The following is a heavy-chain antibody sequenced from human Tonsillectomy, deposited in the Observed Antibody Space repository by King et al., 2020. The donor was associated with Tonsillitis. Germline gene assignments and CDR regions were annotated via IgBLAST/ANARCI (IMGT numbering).Heavy chain of an antibody. Sequence: QLVQSGGGLIQPGGSLRLSCAASGFTVSSNYMTWVRQAPGKGLEWVSVIYSGCSTFYADSWKGRFTISRDTSKNTLSLQLNSLRAEDTAVYYCARDLMGATAGFDYWGQGTLVTVSS. J-gene: IGHJ4*02. CDR2: IYSGCST. V-gene: IGHV3-53*01. CDR3: ARDLMGATAGFDY. CDR1: GFTVSSNY. D-gene: IGHD1-26*01.